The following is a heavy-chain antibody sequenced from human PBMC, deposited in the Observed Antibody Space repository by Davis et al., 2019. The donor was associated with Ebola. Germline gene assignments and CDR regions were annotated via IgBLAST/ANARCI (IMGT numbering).Heavy chain of an antibody. Sequence: GESLQISCAASGFTFSSYGMHWVRQAPGKGLEWVAVIWYDGSNKYYADSVKGRFTISRDNSKNTLYLQMNSLRAEDTAVYYCARDPMDTAMLFYYYGMDVWGQGTTVTVSS. CDR1: GFTFSSYG. J-gene: IGHJ6*02. D-gene: IGHD5-18*01. V-gene: IGHV3-33*01. CDR2: IWYDGSNK. CDR3: ARDPMDTAMLFYYYGMDV.